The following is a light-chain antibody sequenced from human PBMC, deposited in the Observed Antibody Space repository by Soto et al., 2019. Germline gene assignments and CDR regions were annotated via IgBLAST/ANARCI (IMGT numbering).Light chain of an antibody. CDR1: SSDVGGYNY. CDR3: SSYAGSNNFV. CDR2: EVS. V-gene: IGLV2-8*01. Sequence: QSALTQPLSASGSPGQSVTISCTGTSSDVGGYNYVSWYQHHPGKAPKLLIYEVSKRPSGVPDRFSGSKSGNTASLTVSGLQAEDEADYYCSSYAGSNNFVFGTGTKVTVL. J-gene: IGLJ1*01.